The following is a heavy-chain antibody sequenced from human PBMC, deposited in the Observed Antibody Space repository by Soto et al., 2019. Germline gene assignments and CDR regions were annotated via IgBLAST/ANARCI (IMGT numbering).Heavy chain of an antibody. V-gene: IGHV4-39*01. Sequence: SETLSLTCTVSGGSISSSSYYWGWIRQPPGKGLEWIGSIYYSGSTYYNPSLKSRVTISVDTSKNQFSLKLSSVTAADTAVYYCARRERAAGFSDPWGQGTLVTVSS. D-gene: IGHD6-13*01. CDR1: GGSISSSSYY. CDR3: ARRERAAGFSDP. CDR2: IYYSGST. J-gene: IGHJ5*02.